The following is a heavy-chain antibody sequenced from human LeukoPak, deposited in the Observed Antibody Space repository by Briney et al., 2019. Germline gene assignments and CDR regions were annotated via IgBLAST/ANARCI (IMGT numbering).Heavy chain of an antibody. V-gene: IGHV3-23*01. J-gene: IGHJ4*02. CDR3: AKLSFVTMIVVVIFPPHYYFDY. CDR2: ISGSGGST. Sequence: GGSLRLSCAASGFTFSSYAMSWVRQAPGKGLEWVSAISGSGGSTYYADSVKGRFTISRDNSKNTLYLQMNSLRAEDTAVYYCAKLSFVTMIVVVIFPPHYYFDYWGQGTLVTVSS. CDR1: GFTFSSYA. D-gene: IGHD3-22*01.